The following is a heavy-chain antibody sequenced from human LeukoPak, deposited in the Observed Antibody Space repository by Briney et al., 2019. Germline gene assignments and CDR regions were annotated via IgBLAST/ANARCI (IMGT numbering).Heavy chain of an antibody. Sequence: PGGSLRLSCTASGFTFGDYAMSWVRQAPGKGLEWVAVISYDGNNKNYPDSVKGRFTIYRDNSKKTVYLQMDRLRTEDAAVYYCARPTAYCGGDCHFFDYWGQGTLVTVSS. CDR1: GFTFGDYA. D-gene: IGHD2-21*02. CDR2: ISYDGNNK. V-gene: IGHV3-30*04. CDR3: ARPTAYCGGDCHFFDY. J-gene: IGHJ4*02.